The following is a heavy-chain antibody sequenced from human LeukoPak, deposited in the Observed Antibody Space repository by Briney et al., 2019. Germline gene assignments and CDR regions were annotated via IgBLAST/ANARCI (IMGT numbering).Heavy chain of an antibody. D-gene: IGHD1-26*01. CDR3: ARINRGNYFLDY. J-gene: IGHJ4*02. CDR1: GFIVSSNY. CDR2: IYGDNAT. V-gene: IGHV3-53*01. Sequence: GSLRLSCAASGFIVSSNYVTWVRQAPGKGLEWVSLIYGDNATYYADSVKGRFTISRDSSKNTLFVQMTSLRVEDTAVYYCARINRGNYFLDYWGQGTLVTVSS.